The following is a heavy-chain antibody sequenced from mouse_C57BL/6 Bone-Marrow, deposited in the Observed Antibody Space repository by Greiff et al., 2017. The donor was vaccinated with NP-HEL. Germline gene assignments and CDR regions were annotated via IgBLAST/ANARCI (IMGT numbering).Heavy chain of an antibody. J-gene: IGHJ4*01. V-gene: IGHV1-42*01. CDR2: INPSTGGT. CDR3: ARGTLGNAMDY. CDR1: GYSFTGYY. Sequence: EVQLQQSGPELVKPGASVKISCKASGYSFTGYYMNWVKQSPEKSLEWIGEINPSTGGTTYNQKFKAKATLTVDKSSSTAYMQLKSLTSEDSAGYYCARGTLGNAMDYWGQGTSVTVSS. D-gene: IGHD2-10*02.